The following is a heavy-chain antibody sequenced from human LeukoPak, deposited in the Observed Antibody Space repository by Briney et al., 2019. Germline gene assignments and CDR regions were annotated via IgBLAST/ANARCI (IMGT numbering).Heavy chain of an antibody. D-gene: IGHD3-3*01. CDR3: AKASTTLYYDFWSSYPSRY. Sequence: GGSLRLSCAASGFTFSSYAMSWVRQAPGKGLEWVSAISGSGGTTYYADSVKGRFTISRDNSKNTLHLQMNSLRAEDTAVYYCAKASTTLYYDFWSSYPSRYWGQGALVTVSS. V-gene: IGHV3-23*01. CDR1: GFTFSSYA. CDR2: ISGSGGTT. J-gene: IGHJ4*02.